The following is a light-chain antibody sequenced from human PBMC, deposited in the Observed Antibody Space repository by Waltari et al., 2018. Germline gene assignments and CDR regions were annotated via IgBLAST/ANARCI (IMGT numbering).Light chain of an antibody. CDR2: DAS. J-gene: IGKJ1*01. Sequence: VVLTQSPATLSLSPGERATVSCRTSQSVGSYFAWYQQKPGQAPRLLIYDASTRAPGIPARFSASGSGTDFTLTISSLEPEDFAVYYCQQRGNWPPWTFGQGTKVEMK. CDR3: QQRGNWPPWT. V-gene: IGKV3-11*01. CDR1: QSVGSY.